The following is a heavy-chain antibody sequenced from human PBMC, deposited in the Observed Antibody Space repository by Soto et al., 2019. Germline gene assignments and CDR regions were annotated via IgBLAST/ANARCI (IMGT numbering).Heavy chain of an antibody. CDR2: ISAYNGNT. V-gene: IGHV1-18*04. CDR1: GYTFTSYG. D-gene: IGHD5-18*01. CDR3: ARRGYSYGSGVYGMDV. J-gene: IGHJ6*02. Sequence: QVQLVQSGAEVKKPGASVKVSCKASGYTFTSYGISWVRQAPGQGLEWMGWISAYNGNTNYAQKLQGRVTMTTDTSTSTDYMELRSLRSDDTAVYYCARRGYSYGSGVYGMDVWGQGTTVTVSS.